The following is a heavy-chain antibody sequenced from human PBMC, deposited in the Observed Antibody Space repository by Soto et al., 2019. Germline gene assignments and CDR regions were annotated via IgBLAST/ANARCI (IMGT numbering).Heavy chain of an antibody. V-gene: IGHV4-30-4*01. CDR2: GHYSGST. J-gene: IGHJ6*02. CDR1: GGSISSSDYY. CDR3: ARVLIYYYGMDV. Sequence: PSETLSLTCTVSGGSISSSDYYWSWIRQPPGEGLEWIGYGHYSGSTYYNTSLNSRVTISVDTSKNRFSLNLSSVTAADTAVYYCARVLIYYYGMDVWGQGTTVTVSS.